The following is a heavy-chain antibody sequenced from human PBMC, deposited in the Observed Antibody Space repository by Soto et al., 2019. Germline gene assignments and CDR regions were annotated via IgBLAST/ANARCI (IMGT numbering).Heavy chain of an antibody. CDR2: INHSGNP. V-gene: IGHV4-34*01. J-gene: IGHJ5*02. CDR1: GGSFTAYY. Sequence: ETLSLMSAVAGGSFTAYYWSWIRQPPGNGLEWIGEINHSGNPNYNPSLKSRVTISVDTSKNQFSLKLSSVTAADTAVYYCARGVLRHNWFDPWGQGTLVTVSS. D-gene: IGHD5-12*01. CDR3: ARGVLRHNWFDP.